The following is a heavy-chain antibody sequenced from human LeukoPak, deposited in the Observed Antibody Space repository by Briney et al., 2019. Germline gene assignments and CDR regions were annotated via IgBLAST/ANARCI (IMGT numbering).Heavy chain of an antibody. D-gene: IGHD6-19*01. J-gene: IGHJ4*02. CDR3: AREPPGPIAVAGTWGVVGTLLY. V-gene: IGHV3-30*04. CDR2: ISYDGSNK. Sequence: PGGSLRLSCAASGFTFSSYAMHWVRQAPGKGLEWVAVISYDGSNKYYADSVKGRFTISRDNSKNTLYLQMNSLRAEDTAVYYCAREPPGPIAVAGTWGVVGTLLYWGQGTLVTVSS. CDR1: GFTFSSYA.